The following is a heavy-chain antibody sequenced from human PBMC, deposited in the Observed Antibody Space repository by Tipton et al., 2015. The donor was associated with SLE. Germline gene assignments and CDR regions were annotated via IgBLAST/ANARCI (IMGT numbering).Heavy chain of an antibody. CDR2: IYNSGNT. Sequence: LRLSCVVSGFTFSNYVIHWFRQAPGKGLEWIGDIYNSGNTKYNPSLKSRVTISLDTSKNQVSLKLDSVTAADTAVYYCASDPDLEVCSGTTCPDTLDIWGQGTLVTVSS. CDR1: GFTFSNYV. J-gene: IGHJ3*02. CDR3: ASDPDLEVCSGTTCPDTLDI. V-gene: IGHV4-59*01. D-gene: IGHD1-7*01.